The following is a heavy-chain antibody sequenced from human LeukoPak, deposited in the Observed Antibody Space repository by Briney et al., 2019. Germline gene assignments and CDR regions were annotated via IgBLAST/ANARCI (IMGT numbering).Heavy chain of an antibody. V-gene: IGHV1-46*01. J-gene: IGHJ6*02. Sequence: ASVKVSCKASGYTFTTYYMHWVRQAPGQGLEWMGIINPSDGSTSYAQKFQGRVTMTRDTSTSTVYMELSSLRSEDTAVYYCARSGRLTVTTWDYYYGMDVWGQGTTVTVSS. CDR3: ARSGRLTVTTWDYYYGMDV. CDR2: INPSDGST. CDR1: GYTFTTYY. D-gene: IGHD4-17*01.